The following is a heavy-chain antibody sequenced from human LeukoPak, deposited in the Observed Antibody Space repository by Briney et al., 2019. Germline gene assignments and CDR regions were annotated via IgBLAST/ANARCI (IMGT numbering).Heavy chain of an antibody. Sequence: GSLRLSCAASGFTFSSQTMSWVRRPPGKALEWIGSIYYSGSTYYNPSLKSRVTISVDTSKNQFSLKLSSVTAADTAVYYCARVSIAAAYRIDYWGQGTLVTVSS. D-gene: IGHD6-13*01. J-gene: IGHJ4*02. CDR1: GFTFSSQT. CDR2: IYYSGST. V-gene: IGHV4-39*07. CDR3: ARVSIAAAYRIDY.